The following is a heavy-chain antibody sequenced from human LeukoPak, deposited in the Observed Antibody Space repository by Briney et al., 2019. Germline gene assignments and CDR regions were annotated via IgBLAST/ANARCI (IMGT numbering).Heavy chain of an antibody. CDR2: IKLDGSEK. Sequence: GGSLRLSCTASGFAFSNFWMSWVRQAPGEGLEGVASIKLDGSEKYYVDSVKGRFTISRDNAKNSLSLQMNSLRADDTAVYYCARARTMHNLWRQGTLVTVSS. J-gene: IGHJ4*02. CDR3: ARARTMHNL. V-gene: IGHV3-7*03. D-gene: IGHD4/OR15-4a*01. CDR1: GFAFSNFW.